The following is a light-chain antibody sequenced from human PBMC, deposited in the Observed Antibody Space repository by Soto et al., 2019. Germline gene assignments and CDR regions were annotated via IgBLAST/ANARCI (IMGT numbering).Light chain of an antibody. CDR1: DSNIGSFT. Sequence: QSVLTQPPSASGTPGQRVTISCSGSDSNIGSFTVHWYQQVPGTAPKPLIHTTYQRPSGVPDRFSGSESGTSGSLAISGLQPEDEADYYCASWDDSLSGFVFGTGTKVTVL. CDR3: ASWDDSLSGFV. J-gene: IGLJ1*01. CDR2: TTY. V-gene: IGLV1-44*01.